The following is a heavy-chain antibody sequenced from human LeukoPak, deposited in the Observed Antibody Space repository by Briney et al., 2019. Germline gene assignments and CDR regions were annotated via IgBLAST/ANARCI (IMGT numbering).Heavy chain of an antibody. CDR2: INSRSKNT. Sequence: PGGSLRLSCAASGFTFSGYSMNWVRQASGKGLEWVSSINSRSKNTYYADSVKGRFTISRDNAKNSLYLQMNGLRAEDTAVYYCAREGYSYAEQAFDIWGQGTMVTVSS. CDR3: AREGYSYAEQAFDI. CDR1: GFTFSGYS. J-gene: IGHJ3*02. V-gene: IGHV3-21*01. D-gene: IGHD5-18*01.